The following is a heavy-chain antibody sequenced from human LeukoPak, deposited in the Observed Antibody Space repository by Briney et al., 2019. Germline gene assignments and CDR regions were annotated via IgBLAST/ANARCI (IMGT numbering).Heavy chain of an antibody. J-gene: IGHJ4*02. Sequence: GASVKVSCKASGYTFTGYNIHWVRQAPGQGLEWMAWINPNSGGTDYAQKFQGRVTMTRDTSNTTAYMELSSLRSDDTAVYYCARVSPSGSRAFDYGGQGTLVTVSS. CDR2: INPNSGGT. V-gene: IGHV1-2*02. D-gene: IGHD3-10*01. CDR3: ARVSPSGSRAFDY. CDR1: GYTFTGYN.